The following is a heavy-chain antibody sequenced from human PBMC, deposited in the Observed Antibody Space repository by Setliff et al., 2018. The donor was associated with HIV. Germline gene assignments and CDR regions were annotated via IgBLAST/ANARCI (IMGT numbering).Heavy chain of an antibody. Sequence: LGESLKISCATSGFTFSTYHMHWVRQAPGKGLAWVAVMSNDGSNRIYADSVKGRFTISRDYSKNTLSLQMNSLTTEDTAVYYCAKQGPSSGLDFWGRGTLVTVSS. J-gene: IGHJ4*02. CDR1: GFTFSTYH. V-gene: IGHV3-30*04. CDR3: AKQGPSSGLDF. CDR2: MSNDGSNR. D-gene: IGHD6-19*01.